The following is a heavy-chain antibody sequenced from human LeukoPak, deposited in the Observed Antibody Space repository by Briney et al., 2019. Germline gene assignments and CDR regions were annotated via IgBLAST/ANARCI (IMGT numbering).Heavy chain of an antibody. V-gene: IGHV3-23*01. CDR2: ISGSGGST. CDR1: GFTFSSYG. CDR3: ATAHSSSWYGNYYYMDV. D-gene: IGHD6-13*01. Sequence: PGGSLRLSRAASGFTFSSYGMSWVRQAPGKGLEWVSAISGSGGSTYYADSVKGRFTISRDNAKNTLYLQMNSLRAEDTAVYYCATAHSSSWYGNYYYMDVWGKGTTVTISS. J-gene: IGHJ6*03.